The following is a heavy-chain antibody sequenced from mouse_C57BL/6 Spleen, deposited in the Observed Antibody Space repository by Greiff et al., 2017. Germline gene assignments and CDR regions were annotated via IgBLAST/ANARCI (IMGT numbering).Heavy chain of an antibody. J-gene: IGHJ3*01. CDR2: IYPGDGGT. V-gene: IGHV14-2*01. CDR3: AFNPAWFAY. CDR1: GFNINDYT. Sequence: VQLQQSGAELVKPGASVKLSCKASGFNINDYTMHWVKQRTEQGLEWIGWIYPGDGGTKYAQKFQGKATLTADTSSNTAYLQLSGLSSEDTAVDYCAFNPAWFAYWGQGTLVTVSA.